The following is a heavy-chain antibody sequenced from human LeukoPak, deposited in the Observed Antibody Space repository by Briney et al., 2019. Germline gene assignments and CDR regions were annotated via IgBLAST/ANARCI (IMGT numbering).Heavy chain of an antibody. D-gene: IGHD6-19*01. CDR1: GFTFSNHW. CDR2: VNGDGSST. CDR3: ARAVEYSSGWYKLPLHYYYYMDV. J-gene: IGHJ6*03. Sequence: GGSLRLSCAASGFTFSNHWMHWVRQAPGKGLVWVSRVNGDGSSTDYADSVKGRFTISRDNGKNTLYLQMNSLRAEDTAVYYCARAVEYSSGWYKLPLHYYYYMDVWGKGTTVTISS. V-gene: IGHV3-74*01.